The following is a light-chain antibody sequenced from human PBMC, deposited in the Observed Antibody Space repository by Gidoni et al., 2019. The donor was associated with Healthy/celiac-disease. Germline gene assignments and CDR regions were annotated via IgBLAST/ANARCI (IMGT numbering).Light chain of an antibody. CDR2: DAS. CDR1: QDISKY. Sequence: DIQLTQSPSSLSASVGDRVTITCQASQDISKYLHWYQQKPGKAPKLLIYDASNLETGVPARFSGSGSGTDFTFTISSLQPEDIATYYCQQYDNLLSITFGQGTRLEIK. J-gene: IGKJ5*01. CDR3: QQYDNLLSIT. V-gene: IGKV1-33*01.